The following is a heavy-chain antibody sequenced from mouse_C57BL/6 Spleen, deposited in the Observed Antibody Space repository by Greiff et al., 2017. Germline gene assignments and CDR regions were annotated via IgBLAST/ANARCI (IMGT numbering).Heavy chain of an antibody. D-gene: IGHD1-1*01. CDR1: GFTFSDAW. CDR3: TRGITTVVATSNY. V-gene: IGHV6-6*01. CDR2: IRNKANNHAT. Sequence: EVKLMESGGGLVQPGGSMKLSCAASGFTFSDAWMDWVRQSPEKGLEWVAEIRNKANNHATYYAESVKGRFTISRDDSKSSVYLQMNSLRAEDTGIYYCTRGITTVVATSNYWGQGTTRTVSS. J-gene: IGHJ2*01.